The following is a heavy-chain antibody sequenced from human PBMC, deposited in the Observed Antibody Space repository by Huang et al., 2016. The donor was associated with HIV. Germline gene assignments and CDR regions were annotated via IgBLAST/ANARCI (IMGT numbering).Heavy chain of an antibody. V-gene: IGHV3-30*03. D-gene: IGHD6-19*01. CDR3: ALKGDSSGWEYFRH. CDR1: GFSFSHYG. Sequence: QVQLVESGGGVVQPGRSLRLSCAASGFSFSHYGMHWVRQAPVKGLEWVALISYDGSNKYYTDSVKGRFSISRDNSKNTLYLQMNSLRAEDTAVYYCALKGDSSGWEYFRHWGQGTLVTVSS. J-gene: IGHJ1*01. CDR2: ISYDGSNK.